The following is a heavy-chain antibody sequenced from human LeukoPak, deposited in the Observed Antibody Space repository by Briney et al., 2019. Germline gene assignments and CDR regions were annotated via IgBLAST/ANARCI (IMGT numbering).Heavy chain of an antibody. Sequence: GGSLRLSCVTSGFTFSTSAMGWVRQAPGTGLEWVSVVSDSGDYTSYADSVKGRFRISRDNSENKLYLQMNSLRTEDTAIYYCAKKGDSMVRGVIKGASFDYWGQGTLVTVSS. J-gene: IGHJ4*02. V-gene: IGHV3-23*01. CDR2: VSDSGDYT. D-gene: IGHD3-10*01. CDR1: GFTFSTSA. CDR3: AKKGDSMVRGVIKGASFDY.